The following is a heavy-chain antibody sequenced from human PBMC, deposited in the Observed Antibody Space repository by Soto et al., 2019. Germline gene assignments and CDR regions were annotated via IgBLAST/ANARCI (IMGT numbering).Heavy chain of an antibody. CDR3: AKNLSFGYCSGGSCYNFDY. CDR2: ISGSGGST. J-gene: IGHJ4*02. CDR1: GFTFSSYA. D-gene: IGHD2-15*01. V-gene: IGHV3-23*01. Sequence: GSLRLSCAASGFTFSSYAMSWVRQAPGKGLEWVSAISGSGGSTYYADSVKGRFTISRDNSKNTLYLQMNSLRAEDTAVYYCAKNLSFGYCSGGSCYNFDYWGQGTLVTVSS.